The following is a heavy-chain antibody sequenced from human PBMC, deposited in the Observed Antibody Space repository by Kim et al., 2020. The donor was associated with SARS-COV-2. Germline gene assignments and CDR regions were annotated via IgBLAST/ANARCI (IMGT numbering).Heavy chain of an antibody. D-gene: IGHD3-16*02. CDR3: ASALGH. Sequence: TSGSTNYNPSLQSRVTMSVDMSKNQFSLKLSSVTAADTAVYYCASALGHWGQGTLVTVSS. V-gene: IGHV4-4*07. CDR2: TSGST. J-gene: IGHJ4*02.